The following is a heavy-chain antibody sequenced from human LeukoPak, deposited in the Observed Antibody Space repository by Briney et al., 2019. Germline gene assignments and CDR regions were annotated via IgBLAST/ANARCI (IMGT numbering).Heavy chain of an antibody. V-gene: IGHV3-53*01. D-gene: IGHD3-22*01. J-gene: IGHJ3*02. CDR3: AKAKITLIVVANPNSGALDI. Sequence: GGSLRLSCAASGFTVSSNYMNWVRQAPGKGLEWVSVLYSGGTTYYADSVKGRFTISRDNSNNTLYLQMNSLRAEDTALYYCAKAKITLIVVANPNSGALDIWGQGTMVTVSS. CDR2: LYSGGTT. CDR1: GFTVSSNY.